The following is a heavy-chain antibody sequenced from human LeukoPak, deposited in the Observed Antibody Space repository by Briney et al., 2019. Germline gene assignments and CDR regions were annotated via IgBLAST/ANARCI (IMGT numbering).Heavy chain of an antibody. Sequence: GGSLRLSCAASGFTFSSYSMNWVRQAPGKGLEWVSSISSISSDIYYADSVKGRFTISRDNAKNSLYLQMNSLRAEDTAVYYCANTMLAARSRAFDIWGQGTMVTVSS. CDR1: GFTFSSYS. CDR2: ISSISSDI. CDR3: ANTMLAARSRAFDI. J-gene: IGHJ3*02. D-gene: IGHD3-10*01. V-gene: IGHV3-21*01.